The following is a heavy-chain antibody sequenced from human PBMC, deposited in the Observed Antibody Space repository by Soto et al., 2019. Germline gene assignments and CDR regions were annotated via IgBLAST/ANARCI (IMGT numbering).Heavy chain of an antibody. J-gene: IGHJ5*02. V-gene: IGHV1-3*01. CDR3: ARGPSGGYCSGGSCSPRDNWFDP. CDR1: GYTFTAYA. Sequence: ASVKVSCKASGYTFTAYAIHWVRQAPGQRLEWMGWINPGNGNTKYAQNFQGRVTVTRDTSTSTVYMELSSLRSEDTAVYYCARGPSGGYCSGGSCSPRDNWFDPWGQGTLVTVSS. CDR2: INPGNGNT. D-gene: IGHD2-15*01.